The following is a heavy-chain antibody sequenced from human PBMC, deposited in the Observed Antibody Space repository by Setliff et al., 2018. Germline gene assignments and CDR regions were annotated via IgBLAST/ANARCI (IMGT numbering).Heavy chain of an antibody. CDR1: GYSLTNYV. D-gene: IGHD6-6*01. CDR2: INTKTGDP. V-gene: IGHV7-4-1*02. J-gene: IGHJ6*03. Sequence: ASVKVSCKASGYSLTNYVMNWVRQAPGQGLEWMGWINTKTGDPTYAQGFTGRFVFSLDTSVSTAYLHISSLKAEDTAVYYCARGEYTSLPSGVYYHMDVWGKGTTVTVSS. CDR3: ARGEYTSLPSGVYYHMDV.